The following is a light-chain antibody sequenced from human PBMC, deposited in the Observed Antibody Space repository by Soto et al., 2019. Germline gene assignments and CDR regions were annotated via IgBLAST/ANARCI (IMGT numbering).Light chain of an antibody. CDR1: QSIGTW. CDR2: DAS. CDR3: QQYNSYSPAT. V-gene: IGKV1-5*01. Sequence: DIQMTQSPSTLSASVGARVTITCRASQSIGTWLAWYQQKPGKAPNLLIYDASNLESGVPSRFSGSGSGTDFTLTISSLQPDDFATYYCQQYNSYSPATFGQGTKLEIK. J-gene: IGKJ2*01.